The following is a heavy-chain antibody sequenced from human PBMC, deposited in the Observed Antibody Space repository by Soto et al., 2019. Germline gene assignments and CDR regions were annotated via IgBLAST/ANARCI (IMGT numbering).Heavy chain of an antibody. CDR3: VRYCSTTKCPFDS. Sequence: QVQLQESGPGLVKPSQTLSLTCTVSGGSISSGGSYWGWIRPSPWTGLEWIGYIYYSGNTILNPSLRSRVTLSVDTSKNQFSLNLSSVTAADTAVYYCVRYCSTTKCPFDSWGQGTLVTVSS. J-gene: IGHJ4*02. V-gene: IGHV4-30-4*01. D-gene: IGHD2-2*01. CDR2: IYYSGNT. CDR1: GGSISSGGSY.